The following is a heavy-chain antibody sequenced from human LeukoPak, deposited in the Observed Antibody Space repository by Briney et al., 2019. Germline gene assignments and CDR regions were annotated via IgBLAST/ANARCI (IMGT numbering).Heavy chain of an antibody. CDR3: ARDRAARGFFDY. CDR1: GGSISSGGYY. V-gene: IGHV4-31*03. J-gene: IGHJ4*02. Sequence: PSETLSLTCTVSGGSISSGGYYWSWIRQHPGKGLEWIGYIYYSGSTYYNPSLKSRVTISVDTSKNQFSLKPSSVTAADTAVYYCARDRAARGFFDYWGQGTLVTVSS. CDR2: IYYSGST. D-gene: IGHD6-6*01.